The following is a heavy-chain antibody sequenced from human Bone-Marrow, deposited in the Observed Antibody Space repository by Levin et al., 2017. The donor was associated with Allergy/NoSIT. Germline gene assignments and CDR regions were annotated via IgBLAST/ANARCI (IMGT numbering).Heavy chain of an antibody. CDR2: INHSGST. D-gene: IGHD6-13*01. J-gene: IGHJ4*02. Sequence: SETLSLTCAVYGGSFSGYYWSWIRQPPGKGLEWIGEINHSGSTNYNPSLKSRVTISVDTSKNQFSLKLSSVTAADKAVYYCASSVAAAASYYWGQGTLVTVSS. CDR1: GGSFSGYY. CDR3: ASSVAAAASYY. V-gene: IGHV4-34*01.